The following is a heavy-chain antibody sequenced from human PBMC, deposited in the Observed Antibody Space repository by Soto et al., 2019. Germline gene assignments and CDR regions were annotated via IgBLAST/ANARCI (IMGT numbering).Heavy chain of an antibody. D-gene: IGHD4-17*01. CDR2: ITSSSSYI. CDR1: GFTFSSYS. Sequence: EVQLVESGGGLVKPGGSLRLSCAASGFTFSSYSLNWVRQAPGKGLEWVSSITSSSSYIYYSDSVKGRFTISRENAKHSLDLRINRLRAEDTAVYYCAREDYGDNDRYRDYWGQGTLVTVSA. J-gene: IGHJ4*02. V-gene: IGHV3-21*02. CDR3: AREDYGDNDRYRDY.